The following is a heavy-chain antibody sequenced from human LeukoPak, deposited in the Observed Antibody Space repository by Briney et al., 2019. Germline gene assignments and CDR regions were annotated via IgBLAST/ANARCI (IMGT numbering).Heavy chain of an antibody. V-gene: IGHV3-21*01. CDR3: VRDRYDILTGYNDAFDI. CDR1: GFTFSSYS. J-gene: IGHJ3*02. CDR2: ISSSSSYI. D-gene: IGHD3-9*01. Sequence: KSGGSLRLSCAASGFTFSSYSMNWVRQAPGKGLEWVSSISSSSSYIYYADSVKGRFTISRDNAKNSLYLQMNSLRAEDTAVYYCVRDRYDILTGYNDAFDIWGQGTMVTVSS.